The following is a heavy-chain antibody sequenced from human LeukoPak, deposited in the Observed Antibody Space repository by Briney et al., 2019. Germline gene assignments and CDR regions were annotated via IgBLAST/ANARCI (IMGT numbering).Heavy chain of an antibody. Sequence: PGGSLRLSCAASGFTFSTYWMSWVRQAPGKGLEWVANIKQDGSEQFYVDSVKGRFTISRDNAQNSLYLQMNNLRGEDTAVYYCARGRKVPAAMGNWFDPWGQGTLVTVSS. J-gene: IGHJ5*02. D-gene: IGHD2-2*01. V-gene: IGHV3-7*01. CDR1: GFTFSTYW. CDR2: IKQDGSEQ. CDR3: ARGRKVPAAMGNWFDP.